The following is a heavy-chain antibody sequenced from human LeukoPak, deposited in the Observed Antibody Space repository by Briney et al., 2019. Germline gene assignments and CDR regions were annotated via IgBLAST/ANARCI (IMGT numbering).Heavy chain of an antibody. CDR1: GDTFRTYA. J-gene: IGHJ4*02. V-gene: IGHV1-69*13. Sequence: ASVKVSCEASGDTFRTYAITWVRQAPGQGLEWMGGIMPLLGTSKYAQKFQARVTMTADESSSTVYMELSSLKSEDTAVYYCARTPKDVRFDWLLYSDFWGQGTLVTVSS. D-gene: IGHD3-9*01. CDR3: ARTPKDVRFDWLLYSDF. CDR2: IMPLLGTS.